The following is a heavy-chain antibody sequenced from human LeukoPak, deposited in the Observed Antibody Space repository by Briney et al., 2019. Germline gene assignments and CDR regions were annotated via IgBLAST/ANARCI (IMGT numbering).Heavy chain of an antibody. CDR2: ISSSSSYI. CDR3: ARELTMVGPMDV. V-gene: IGHV3-21*01. D-gene: IGHD3-10*02. CDR1: GFTFSSYS. J-gene: IGHJ6*02. Sequence: GGSLRLSCAASGFTFSSYSMTWVRQAPGKGLEWVSSISSSSSYIYYADSVKGRFTISRDNARNSLYLQMNSLRAEDTAVYYCARELTMVGPMDVWGQGTTVTVSS.